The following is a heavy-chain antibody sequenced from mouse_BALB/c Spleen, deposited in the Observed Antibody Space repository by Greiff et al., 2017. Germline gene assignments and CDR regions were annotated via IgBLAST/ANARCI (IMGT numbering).Heavy chain of an antibody. CDR3: ARGYRSYWYFDV. D-gene: IGHD2-14*01. CDR2: IYPGDGDT. Sequence: VKVVESGAELARPGASVKLSCKASGYTFTSYWMQWVKQRPGQGLEWIGAIYPGDGDTRYTQKFKGKATLTADKSSSTAYMQLSSLASEDSAVYYCARGYRSYWYFDVWGAGTTVTVSS. CDR1: GYTFTSYW. J-gene: IGHJ1*01. V-gene: IGHV1-87*01.